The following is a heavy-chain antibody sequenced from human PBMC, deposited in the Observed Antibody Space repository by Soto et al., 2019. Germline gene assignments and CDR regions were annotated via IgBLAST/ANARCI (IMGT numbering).Heavy chain of an antibody. CDR3: ARALGYCSGGSCPYYFDY. CDR2: ISAYNGNT. Sequence: ASVKVSCKASGYTFTSYGISWVRQAPGQGLEWMGWISAYNGNTNYAQKLQGRVTMTTDTSTSTAYMELRSLRSDDTAVYYFARALGYCSGGSCPYYFDYWGQGTLVTVSS. J-gene: IGHJ4*02. D-gene: IGHD2-15*01. CDR1: GYTFTSYG. V-gene: IGHV1-18*01.